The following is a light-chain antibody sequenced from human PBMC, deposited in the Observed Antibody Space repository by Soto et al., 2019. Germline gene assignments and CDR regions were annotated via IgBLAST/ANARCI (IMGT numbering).Light chain of an antibody. V-gene: IGLV2-23*01. CDR1: SSDVGSYNL. CDR3: SSYAGSSTFV. Sequence: QSAVTQPASVAGSPGQSITISCTGTSSDVGSYNLVSWYQQHPGKAPKLMIYEGSKRPSGVSNRFSGSKSGNTASLTISGLHAEVEPDYYCSSYAGSSTFVFGGGTKLTVL. CDR2: EGS. J-gene: IGLJ2*01.